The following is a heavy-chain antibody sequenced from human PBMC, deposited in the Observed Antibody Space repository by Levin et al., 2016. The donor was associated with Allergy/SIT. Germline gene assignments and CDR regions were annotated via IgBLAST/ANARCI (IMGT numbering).Heavy chain of an antibody. CDR3: GRENWGSVDY. D-gene: IGHD7-27*01. CDR1: GFTLSDHY. CDR2: IPHDDTTM. J-gene: IGHJ4*02. Sequence: GESLKISCAASGFTLSDHYMTWVRQAPGKGLEWILSIPHDDTTMYYADSVKGRFTVSRDNAKNSLYLQMNSLRGEDTAIYYCGRENWGSVDYWGQGTLVTISS. V-gene: IGHV3-11*01.